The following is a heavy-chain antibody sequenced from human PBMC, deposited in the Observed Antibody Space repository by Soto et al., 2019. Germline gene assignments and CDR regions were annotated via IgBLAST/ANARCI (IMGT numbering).Heavy chain of an antibody. J-gene: IGHJ4*02. CDR3: AREGTASILTYDY. Sequence: GGSLRLSCAASGFTFSSYAMHWVRQAPGKGLEWVAVISYDGSNKYYADSVKGRFTISRDNSKNTLYLQMNSLRAEDTAVYYCAREGTASILTYDYWGQGTLVTVSS. V-gene: IGHV3-30-3*01. CDR2: ISYDGSNK. D-gene: IGHD3-9*01. CDR1: GFTFSSYA.